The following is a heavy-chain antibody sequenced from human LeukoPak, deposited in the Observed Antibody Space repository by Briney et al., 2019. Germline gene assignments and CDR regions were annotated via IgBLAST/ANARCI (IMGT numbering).Heavy chain of an antibody. CDR2: IKQDGSEK. V-gene: IGHV3-7*01. J-gene: IGHJ5*02. CDR3: ARDKLVGATIVGNWFDP. CDR1: GFTFSSYW. D-gene: IGHD1-26*01. Sequence: GGSLRLSCAASGFTFSSYWMSWVRQAPGKGLEWVANIKQDGSEKYYVDSVKGRFTISRDNAKNSLYLQMNSLRAEDTAVYYCARDKLVGATIVGNWFDPWGQGTLVTVSS.